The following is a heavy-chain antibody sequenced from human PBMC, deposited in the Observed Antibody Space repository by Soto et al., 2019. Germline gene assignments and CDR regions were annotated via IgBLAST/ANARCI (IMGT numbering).Heavy chain of an antibody. D-gene: IGHD1-20*01. CDR3: ARDGRTNNWNHNNFFDY. CDR1: GFTFSSYS. V-gene: IGHV3-21*01. Sequence: EVQLVESGGGLVKPGGSLRLYCAASGFTFSSYSMNWVRQAPGKGLEWVSSISSSSSYIYYADSVKGRFTISRDNAKNSLYLQMNSLRAEDTAVYYCARDGRTNNWNHNNFFDYWGQGTLVTVSS. J-gene: IGHJ4*02. CDR2: ISSSSSYI.